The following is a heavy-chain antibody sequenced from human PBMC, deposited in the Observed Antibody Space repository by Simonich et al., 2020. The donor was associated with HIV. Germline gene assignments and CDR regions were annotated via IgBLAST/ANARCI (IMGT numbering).Heavy chain of an antibody. CDR1: GFTFSASP. V-gene: IGHV3-73*02. D-gene: IGHD1-26*01. J-gene: IGHJ6*03. CDR2: NRSKANSYAT. CDR3: TCSSGTYYYYYFYMDV. Sequence: EYGGGLVQPGGPLKLSCAASGFTFSASPMYWLRQALGKGLDWLVRNRSKANSYATEYAASVKGRFIIPRDDSKNTAYLHMNSLKTEDPAVYYCTCSSGTYYYYYFYMDVWGKGTTVTVSS.